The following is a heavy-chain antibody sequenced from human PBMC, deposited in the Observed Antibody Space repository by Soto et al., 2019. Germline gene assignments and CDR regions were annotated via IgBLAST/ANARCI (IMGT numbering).Heavy chain of an antibody. D-gene: IGHD4-4*01. CDR2: ITSSSYT. V-gene: IGHV3-21*01. J-gene: IGHJ6*03. CDR3: ASSDYSNYYYMDV. CDR1: GFTFSSYS. Sequence: EVQLVESGGGLVKPGGSLRLSCAASGFTFSSYSMNWVRQAPGKGLEWVSCITSSSYTYYADSVKGRFTISRDNANNSLYRQMNSLRAEDTAVYYCASSDYSNYYYMDVWGKGTTVTVSS.